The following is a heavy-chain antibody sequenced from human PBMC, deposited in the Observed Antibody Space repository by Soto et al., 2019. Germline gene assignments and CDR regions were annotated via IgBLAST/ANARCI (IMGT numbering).Heavy chain of an antibody. CDR1: GGTFSSYA. Sequence: SVKVSCKASGGTFSSYAISWVRQAPGQGLEWMGGIIPIFGTANYAQKFQGRVTITADESTSTAYMELSSLRSEDTAVYYCSTIVGATTLRDYWGQGTLVTSPQ. CDR2: IIPIFGTA. J-gene: IGHJ4*02. D-gene: IGHD1-26*01. CDR3: STIVGATTLRDY. V-gene: IGHV1-69*13.